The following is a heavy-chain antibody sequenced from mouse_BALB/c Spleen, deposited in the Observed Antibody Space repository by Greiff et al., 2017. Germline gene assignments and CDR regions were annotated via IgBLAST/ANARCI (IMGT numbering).Heavy chain of an antibody. CDR1: GYSITSDYA. CDR2: ISYSGST. CDR3: ASLPRGRKGYYYAMDY. J-gene: IGHJ4*01. V-gene: IGHV3-2*02. Sequence: EVQLQESGPGLVKPSQSLSLTCTVTGYSITSDYAWNWIRQFPGNKLEWMGYISYSGSTSYNPSLKSRISITRDTSKNQFFLQLNSVTTEDTATYYCASLPRGRKGYYYAMDYWGQGTSVTVSS.